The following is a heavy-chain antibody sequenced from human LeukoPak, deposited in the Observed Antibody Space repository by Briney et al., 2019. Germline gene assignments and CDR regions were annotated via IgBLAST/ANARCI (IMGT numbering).Heavy chain of an antibody. D-gene: IGHD4-17*01. CDR3: ARRLRQSLFDP. CDR2: IYYSGSS. CDR1: GVSISSDY. Sequence: SETLSLTCTVSGVSISSDYWSWIRLPPGKGLEWIGYIYYSGSSNYNPSLKSRVTMSVDTSKNQFSLKLTSVTAADTAVYYCARRLRQSLFDPWGQGTLVTVSS. J-gene: IGHJ5*02. V-gene: IGHV4-59*08.